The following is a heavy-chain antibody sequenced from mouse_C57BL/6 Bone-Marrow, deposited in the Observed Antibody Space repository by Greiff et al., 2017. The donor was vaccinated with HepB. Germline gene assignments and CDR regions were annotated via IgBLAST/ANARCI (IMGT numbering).Heavy chain of an antibody. CDR2: ISSGSSTI. CDR1: GFTFSDYG. D-gene: IGHD1-1*01. V-gene: IGHV5-17*01. J-gene: IGHJ4*01. Sequence: EVQLVESGGGLVKPGGSLKLSCAASGFTFSDYGMHWVRQAPEKGLEWVAYISSGSSTIYYADTVKGRFTISRDNAKNTLFLQMTSLRSEDTAMYYCAPITTVVAPAMDYWGQGTSVTVSS. CDR3: APITTVVAPAMDY.